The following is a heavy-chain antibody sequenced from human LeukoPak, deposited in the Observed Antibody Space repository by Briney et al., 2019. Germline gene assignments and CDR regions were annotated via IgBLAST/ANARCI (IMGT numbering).Heavy chain of an antibody. CDR2: ISYDGSNK. J-gene: IGHJ5*02. CDR3: ARDRYCSSTSCYGGFDP. D-gene: IGHD2-2*01. Sequence: GGSLSLSCAASGFTFSSYAMHWVRPAPGKGLEWVAVISYDGSNKYYADSVKGRFTISRDNSKNTLYLQMNSLRAEDTAVYYCARDRYCSSTSCYGGFDPWGQGTLVTVSS. CDR1: GFTFSSYA. V-gene: IGHV3-30-3*01.